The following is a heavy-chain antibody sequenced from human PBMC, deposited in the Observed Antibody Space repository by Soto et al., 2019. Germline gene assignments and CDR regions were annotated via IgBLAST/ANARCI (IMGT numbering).Heavy chain of an antibody. Sequence: SVKVSCKASGGTFSSYAISWVRQAPGQGLEWMGGIIPIFGTANYAQKFQGRVTITADESTSTAYVELSSLRSEDTAVYYCARDCSGGSCYAQYDYWGQGTLVTVSS. V-gene: IGHV1-69*13. J-gene: IGHJ4*02. CDR3: ARDCSGGSCYAQYDY. D-gene: IGHD2-15*01. CDR1: GGTFSSYA. CDR2: IIPIFGTA.